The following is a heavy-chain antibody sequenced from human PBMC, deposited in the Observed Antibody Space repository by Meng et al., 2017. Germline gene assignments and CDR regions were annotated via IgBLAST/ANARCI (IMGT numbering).Heavy chain of an antibody. V-gene: IGHV1-18*01. D-gene: IGHD4-17*01. CDR2: ISAYNGNT. CDR3: ARDEATVTTWAGALDI. Sequence: ASVKVSCKASGYTFTSYGISWVRQAPGQGLEWMGWISAYNGNTNYAQKLQGRVTITTDESTSTAYMELSSLRSEDTAVYYCARDEATVTTWAGALDIWGQGTMVTVSS. J-gene: IGHJ3*02. CDR1: GYTFTSYG.